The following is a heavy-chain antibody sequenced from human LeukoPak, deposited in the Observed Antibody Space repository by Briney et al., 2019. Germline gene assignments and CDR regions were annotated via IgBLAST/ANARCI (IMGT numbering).Heavy chain of an antibody. CDR3: ARSYGDLETHFDY. V-gene: IGHV1-69*13. J-gene: IGHJ4*02. CDR2: IIPIFGTA. D-gene: IGHD4-17*01. CDR1: GGTFSSYA. Sequence: SVKLSCKASGGTFSSYAISWVRQAPAQGLEWMGGIIPIFGTANHAQKFQGRVTITADESTSTAYMELSSLRSEDTAVYYCARSYGDLETHFDYWGQGTLVTVSS.